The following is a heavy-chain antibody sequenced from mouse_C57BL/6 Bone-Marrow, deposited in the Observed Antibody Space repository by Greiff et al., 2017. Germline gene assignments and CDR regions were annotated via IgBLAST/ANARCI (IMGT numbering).Heavy chain of an antibody. V-gene: IGHV2-2*01. D-gene: IGHD1-1*02. J-gene: IGHJ1*03. CDR1: GFSLTSYG. CDR3: ATSYGYWYFDV. CDR2: IWSGGGT. Sequence: QVQLQQSGPGLVQPSQSLSITCTVSGFSLTSYGVHWVRQSPGKGLEWLGVIWSGGGTDYNAAFISRLSISKDNSKSQVFFKMHSLQADDTAIYYCATSYGYWYFDVWGTGTTVTVSS.